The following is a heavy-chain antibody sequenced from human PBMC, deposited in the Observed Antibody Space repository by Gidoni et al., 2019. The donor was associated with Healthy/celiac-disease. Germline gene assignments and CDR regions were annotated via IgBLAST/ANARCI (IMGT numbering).Heavy chain of an antibody. V-gene: IGHV1-46*01. CDR3: ARDSCSSTSCCRYFQH. CDR1: GYTFTSYY. Sequence: ASVKVSCKASGYTFTSYYMHWVRQAPGQGLEWMGIINPSGGSTSYAQKFQGRVTMTRDTSTSTVYMELSSLRSEDTAVYYCARDSCSSTSCCRYFQHWGQGTLVTVSS. CDR2: INPSGGST. J-gene: IGHJ1*01. D-gene: IGHD2-2*01.